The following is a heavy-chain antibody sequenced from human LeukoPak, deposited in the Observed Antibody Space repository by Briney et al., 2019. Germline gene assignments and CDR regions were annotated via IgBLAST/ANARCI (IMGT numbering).Heavy chain of an antibody. CDR1: GDSVSSKSVA. D-gene: IGHD1-26*01. V-gene: IGHV6-1*01. Sequence: SQTFSLTCAISGDSVSSKSVAWNWIRQSPSRGLEWLGRTYYRSKFYNDYAVSVKSRITINPDTSKNQFSLQLNSVTPEDTAVYYCARERGPSEEPDIDYWGQGTLVTVSS. CDR2: TYYRSKFYN. CDR3: ARERGPSEEPDIDY. J-gene: IGHJ4*02.